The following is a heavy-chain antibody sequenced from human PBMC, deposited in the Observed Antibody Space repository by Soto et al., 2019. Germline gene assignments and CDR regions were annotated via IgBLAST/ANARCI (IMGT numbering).Heavy chain of an antibody. J-gene: IGHJ3*02. CDR2: INHSGST. CDR3: XXGLGTYSSSWYSDAFDI. CDR1: GGSFSGYY. D-gene: IGHD6-13*01. V-gene: IGHV4-34*01. Sequence: SETLSLTCAVYGGSFSGYYWSWIRQPPGKGLEWIGEINHSGSTNYNPSLKSRVTISVDTSKNQFSLKLSSVTAAXTAVYYXXXGLGTYSSSWYSDAFDIWGQGTMATVXS.